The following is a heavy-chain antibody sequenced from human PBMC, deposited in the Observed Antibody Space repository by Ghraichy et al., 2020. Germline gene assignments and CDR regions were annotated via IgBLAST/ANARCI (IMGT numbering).Heavy chain of an antibody. J-gene: IGHJ4*02. CDR3: ARRCGASTVTTFDY. Sequence: GESLNISCRASGYSFTSYWIGWVRQMPGKGLEWLGIIYPGDSDTKYSPSFQGQVTISADKSITTAYLQWSSLKASDSAMYYCARRCGASTVTTFDYWGQGTLVTVSS. CDR2: IYPGDSDT. V-gene: IGHV5-51*01. D-gene: IGHD4-11*01. CDR1: GYSFTSYW.